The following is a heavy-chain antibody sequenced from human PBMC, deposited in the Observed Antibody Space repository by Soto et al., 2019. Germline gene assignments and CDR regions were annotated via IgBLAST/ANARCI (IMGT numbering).Heavy chain of an antibody. CDR1: GGSINSGSYY. V-gene: IGHV4-31*03. J-gene: IGHJ4*02. CDR3: ARDRLMGQYFGS. CDR2: INYSGST. Sequence: QVQLQESGPGLVKPSQTLSLTCTVTGGSINSGSYYWSWIRQHPGKGLEWIGNINYSGSTYYNPSLKSRVIMSVDASQNQFFLKLTSVTAADPAVYYCARDRLMGQYFGSWGQGTLVTVSS. D-gene: IGHD3-10*01.